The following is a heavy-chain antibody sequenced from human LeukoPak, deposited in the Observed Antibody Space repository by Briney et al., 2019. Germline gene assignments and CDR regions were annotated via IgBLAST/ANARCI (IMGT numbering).Heavy chain of an antibody. CDR3: AKEVRPNDY. V-gene: IGHV3-23*01. CDR1: GFTFSSSA. Sequence: PGGSLRLSCGASGFTFSSSAMCWVRQAPGKGLEWVSGISRTGGDTYYADSVKGRFTISRDTSKNILFLQMNSLRAEDTAVYYCAKEVRPNDYWGQGTLVTVSS. J-gene: IGHJ4*02. CDR2: ISRTGGDT. D-gene: IGHD6-6*01.